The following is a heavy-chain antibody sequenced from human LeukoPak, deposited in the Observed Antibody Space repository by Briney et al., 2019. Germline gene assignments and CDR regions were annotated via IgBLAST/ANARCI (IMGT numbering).Heavy chain of an antibody. Sequence: QAGGSLRLSCAASGFTVSSNYMSWVRQAPGKGLEWVSVIYTGGSTYYADSAKGRFTISRDNSKNTLYLQMNSLRAEDTAVYYCASAKNYYYYMDVWGKGTTVTVSS. CDR1: GFTVSSNY. CDR2: IYTGGST. J-gene: IGHJ6*03. CDR3: ASAKNYYYYMDV. V-gene: IGHV3-53*01.